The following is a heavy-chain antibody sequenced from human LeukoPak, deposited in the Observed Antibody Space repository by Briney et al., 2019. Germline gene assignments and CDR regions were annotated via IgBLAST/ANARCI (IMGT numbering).Heavy chain of an antibody. Sequence: GASVKVSCKVSGYTLTELSMHWVRQAPGKGLEWMGGFDPEDGETIYAQKFQGRVTMTEDTSTDTAYMELSSLRSEDTAVYYCATGEPTYYYGSGHEGFDYWGQGTLVTVSS. CDR3: ATGEPTYYYGSGHEGFDY. CDR2: FDPEDGET. J-gene: IGHJ4*02. V-gene: IGHV1-24*01. D-gene: IGHD3-10*01. CDR1: GYTLTELS.